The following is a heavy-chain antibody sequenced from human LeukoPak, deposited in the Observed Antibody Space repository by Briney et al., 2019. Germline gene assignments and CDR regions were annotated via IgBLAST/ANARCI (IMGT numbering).Heavy chain of an antibody. CDR1: GFTVSNNY. CDR3: ARERSYCSTSTCDYYGLDV. Sequence: PGGSLRLSCAASGFTVSNNYMSWVRQAPGKGLEWVSVIFPSGSTYYTDSLKGRFTISRDNSKNTLYLQMNSLRAEDTAVYYCARERSYCSTSTCDYYGLDVWGQGTTVTVSS. D-gene: IGHD2-2*01. V-gene: IGHV3-53*01. J-gene: IGHJ6*02. CDR2: IFPSGST.